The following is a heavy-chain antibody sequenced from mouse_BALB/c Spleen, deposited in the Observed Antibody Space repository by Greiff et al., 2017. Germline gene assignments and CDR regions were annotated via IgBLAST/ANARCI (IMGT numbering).Heavy chain of an antibody. CDR3: AREGKAWGMDY. Sequence: QVQLKESGPGLVAPSQSLSITCTVSGFSLTGYGVNWVRQPPGKGLEWLGMIWGDGSTDYNSALKSRLSISKDNSKSQVFLKMNSLQTDDTARYDSAREGKAWGMDYWGQGTSVTVSS. CDR1: GFSLTGYG. D-gene: IGHD3-2*02. CDR2: IWGDGST. V-gene: IGHV2-6-7*01. J-gene: IGHJ4*01.